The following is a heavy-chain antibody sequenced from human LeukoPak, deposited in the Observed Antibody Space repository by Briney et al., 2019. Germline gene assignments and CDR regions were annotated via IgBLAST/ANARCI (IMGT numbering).Heavy chain of an antibody. V-gene: IGHV3-74*01. CDR3: ARAPSEIGGYYPEYFRH. D-gene: IGHD3-22*01. CDR2: IKSDGGT. Sequence: PGGSLRLSCAASGFTFSRYWMHWVRQAPGKGLVWVSRIKSDGGTNYADSVKGRFTISRDNAKNTVSLQMNSLRAEDTGVYYCARAPSEIGGYYPEYFRHWGQGTRVTVS. CDR1: GFTFSRYW. J-gene: IGHJ1*01.